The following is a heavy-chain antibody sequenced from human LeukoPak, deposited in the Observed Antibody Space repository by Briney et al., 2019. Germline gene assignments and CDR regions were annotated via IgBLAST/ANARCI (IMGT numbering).Heavy chain of an antibody. D-gene: IGHD3-10*01. CDR3: ARQYGSGSYYNPAGFDY. J-gene: IGHJ4*02. CDR2: IYPGDSDT. Sequence: GESLKISCKGSGYSFTSYWIDWVRQMPGKGLEWMGIIYPGDSDTRNSPSFQGQVTISADKSISTAYLQWSSLKASDTAMYYCARQYGSGSYYNPAGFDYWGQGTLVTVSS. V-gene: IGHV5-51*01. CDR1: GYSFTSYW.